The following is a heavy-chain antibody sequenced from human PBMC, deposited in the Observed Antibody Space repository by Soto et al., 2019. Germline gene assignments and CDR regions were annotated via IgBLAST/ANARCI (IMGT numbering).Heavy chain of an antibody. Sequence: QVQLQESGPRLVKPSESLSLTCGVSGGTVASSHWWRWVRQSPGRGLEWIGNVYHTVDTNFNPSLQSRGTFSVDKSNNQFSLRLTSVTAADTAVYFCAREIVTAGGNNYFDPGGPGTLVTVSS. V-gene: IGHV4-4*02. CDR2: VYHTVDT. D-gene: IGHD2-21*02. J-gene: IGHJ5*02. CDR1: GGTVASSHW. CDR3: AREIVTAGGNNYFDP.